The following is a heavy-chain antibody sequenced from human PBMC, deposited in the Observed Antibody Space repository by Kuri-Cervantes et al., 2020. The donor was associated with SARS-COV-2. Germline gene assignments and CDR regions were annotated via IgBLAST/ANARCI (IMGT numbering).Heavy chain of an antibody. CDR3: ARRGGRQLVLLTPFDY. D-gene: IGHD6-13*01. CDR1: GGSISSYY. CDR2: IYYSGST. V-gene: IGHV4-59*12. J-gene: IGHJ4*02. Sequence: SETLSLTCTVSGGSISSYYWSWIRQPPGKGLEWIGYIYYSGSTNYNPSLKSRVTISVDTSKNQFSLKLSSVTAADTAVYYCARRGGRQLVLLTPFDYWGQGTLVTVSS.